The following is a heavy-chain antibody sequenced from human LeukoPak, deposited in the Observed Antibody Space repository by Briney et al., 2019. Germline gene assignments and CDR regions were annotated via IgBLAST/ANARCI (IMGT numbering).Heavy chain of an antibody. Sequence: GGSLRLSCAASGFTFSDYYMSWIRQAPGKGLEWVSYISSSGSTIYYADSVKGRFTISRDNAKNSLYLQMNSLRAEDTAVYYCARATYYYDSSGYYKHWGQGTLVTVSS. CDR2: ISSSGSTI. CDR3: ARATYYYDSSGYYKH. D-gene: IGHD3-22*01. V-gene: IGHV3-11*04. CDR1: GFTFSDYY. J-gene: IGHJ4*02.